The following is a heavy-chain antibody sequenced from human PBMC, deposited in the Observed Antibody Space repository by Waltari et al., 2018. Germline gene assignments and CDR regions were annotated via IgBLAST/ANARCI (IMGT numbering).Heavy chain of an antibody. Sequence: QVQLQESGPGLVKPSETLSLTCTVSGGSISSYYWSWIRQPAGKGLEWIGRIYTSGSTTSHPALKSRVTMSVDTSKNQFSRKLSSVTAADTAVYYCAREGGGPWDYSNRAPFDYWGQGTLVTVSS. V-gene: IGHV4-4*07. CDR2: IYTSGST. D-gene: IGHD4-4*01. CDR3: AREGGGPWDYSNRAPFDY. CDR1: GGSISSYY. J-gene: IGHJ4*02.